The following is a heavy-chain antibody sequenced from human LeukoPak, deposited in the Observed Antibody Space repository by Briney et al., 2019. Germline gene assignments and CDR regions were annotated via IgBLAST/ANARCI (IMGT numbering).Heavy chain of an antibody. CDR2: IRSKANSYAT. Sequence: GGSLRLSCAASGFTFSGSPMHWVRQASGKGLEWVGRIRSKANSYATAYAASVKGRFTISRDDSKNTAYLQMNSLKTEDTAVYCCTRFGSAAGYDAFDIWGQGTMVTVSS. J-gene: IGHJ3*02. CDR1: GFTFSGSP. CDR3: TRFGSAAGYDAFDI. D-gene: IGHD6-13*01. V-gene: IGHV3-73*01.